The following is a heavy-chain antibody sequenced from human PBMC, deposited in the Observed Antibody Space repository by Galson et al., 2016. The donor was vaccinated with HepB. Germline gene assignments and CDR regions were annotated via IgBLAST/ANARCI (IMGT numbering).Heavy chain of an antibody. V-gene: IGHV1-18*04. CDR2: NSAYNGNT. CDR3: ARNHGTYSSTGFDI. J-gene: IGHJ3*02. D-gene: IGHD1-26*01. Sequence: SVKVSCKASGYTFTSYSISWVRQAPGQGLEWMGWNSAYNGNTNYARKFQGRVTVTTERFTTTAFMELRSLRSDDTAVYYCARNHGTYSSTGFDIWGQGTMVTVSS. CDR1: GYTFTSYS.